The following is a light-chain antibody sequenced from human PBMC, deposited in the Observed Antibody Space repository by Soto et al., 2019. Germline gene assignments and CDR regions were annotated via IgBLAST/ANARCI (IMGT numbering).Light chain of an antibody. J-gene: IGLJ1*01. CDR2: DNS. CDR1: SSNIGAGYD. CDR3: RSYDSSLSVLYV. Sequence: QSVLTQPPSVSGAPGQRVTISCTGSSSNIGAGYDVHWYQQLPGTAPKLLIYDNSNRPSGVPDRFSGSKSGTSASLAITGLQAEDEADYYCRSYDSSLSVLYVFGTGTKVTVL. V-gene: IGLV1-40*01.